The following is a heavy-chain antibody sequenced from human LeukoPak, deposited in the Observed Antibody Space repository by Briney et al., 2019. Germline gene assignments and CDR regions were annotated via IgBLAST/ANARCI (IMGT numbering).Heavy chain of an antibody. CDR1: GGSISSGNYY. Sequence: TLSLNCTVSGGSISSGNYYWSWIRQPAGKGLEYIGRIYTTGGTSGSTYYNPSLKSRVTISVDTSKNQFSLKLSSVTAADTAVYYCAWGGSSGYPFDPWGQGTLVTVSS. CDR2: IYTTGGTSGST. CDR3: AWGGSSGYPFDP. V-gene: IGHV4-61*02. J-gene: IGHJ5*02. D-gene: IGHD3-22*01.